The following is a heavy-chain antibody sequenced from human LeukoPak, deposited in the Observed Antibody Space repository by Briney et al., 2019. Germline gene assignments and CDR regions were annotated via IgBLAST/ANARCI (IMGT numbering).Heavy chain of an antibody. D-gene: IGHD3-10*01. V-gene: IGHV3-30*18. CDR3: AKKAFDSGSYHWFDP. Sequence: PGGSLRLSCAASGFTFSNYGMHWVRQAPGKGLEWVAFISSDGSNKYYADSVKGRFTISRDNSKNTVSLQMNSLRAEDTAVYYCAKKAFDSGSYHWFDPWGQGTLVTVSS. CDR2: ISSDGSNK. CDR1: GFTFSNYG. J-gene: IGHJ5*02.